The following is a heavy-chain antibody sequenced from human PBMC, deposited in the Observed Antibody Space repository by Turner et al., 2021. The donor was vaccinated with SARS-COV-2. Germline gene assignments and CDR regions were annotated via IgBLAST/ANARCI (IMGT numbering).Heavy chain of an antibody. J-gene: IGHJ6*02. Sequence: EVQLLESGGGVVKPGGSLRLSCAPSGFTFSTYSMNWVRQAPGKGLEWVSSISSSNNYIYYADSVKGRFTISRDNAKNSLYLQMNSLRAEDTAVYYCARYRRDYDFWSGAYGMGGMDVWGQGTTVTVSS. CDR2: ISSSNNYI. CDR3: ARYRRDYDFWSGAYGMGGMDV. D-gene: IGHD3-3*01. V-gene: IGHV3-21*01. CDR1: GFTFSTYS.